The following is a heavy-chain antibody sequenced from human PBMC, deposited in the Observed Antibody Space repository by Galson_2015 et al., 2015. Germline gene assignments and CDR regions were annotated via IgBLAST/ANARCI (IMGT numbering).Heavy chain of an antibody. CDR2: IGGDGGDT. Sequence: SLRLSCAASGFTLGNFAMSWVRQAPGKGLEWVSSIGGDGGDTQYSDSVKGRFTISRDNSKNTLYLVSNSLRSEDTAVYYCAKDHLARNSIWDAFDVWGQGTMVTISS. V-gene: IGHV3-23*01. J-gene: IGHJ3*01. CDR3: AKDHLARNSIWDAFDV. D-gene: IGHD1-7*01. CDR1: GFTLGNFA.